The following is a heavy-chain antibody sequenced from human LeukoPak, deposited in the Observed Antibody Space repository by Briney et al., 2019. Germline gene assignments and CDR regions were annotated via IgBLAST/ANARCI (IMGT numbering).Heavy chain of an antibody. Sequence: GGSLRLSCEASGFTFSRYDMHWVRQATGKGLEWVSAIGTVDDTYYLDSVKGRFTISRDNSKNTLYLQMNSLRAEDTAVYYCAKDKERYSYGGNYFDYWGQGTLVTVSS. CDR3: AKDKERYSYGGNYFDY. V-gene: IGHV3-13*01. D-gene: IGHD5-18*01. CDR1: GFTFSRYD. CDR2: IGTVDDT. J-gene: IGHJ4*02.